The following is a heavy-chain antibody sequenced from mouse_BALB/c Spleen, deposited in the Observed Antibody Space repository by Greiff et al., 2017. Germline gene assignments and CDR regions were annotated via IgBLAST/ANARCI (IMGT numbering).Heavy chain of an antibody. Sequence: VQLQQSGPGLVKPSHSLSLSCSVTGYSITSGYYWYWIRQFPGNKLEWRGYISYDGSNNYNPSLKNRISITRDTSKNQFFLKLNSVTTEDTATYYCARDGDDYDYFDYWGQGTTLTVSS. CDR1: GYSITSGYY. J-gene: IGHJ2*01. CDR2: ISYDGSN. V-gene: IGHV3-6*02. CDR3: ARDGDDYDYFDY. D-gene: IGHD2-4*01.